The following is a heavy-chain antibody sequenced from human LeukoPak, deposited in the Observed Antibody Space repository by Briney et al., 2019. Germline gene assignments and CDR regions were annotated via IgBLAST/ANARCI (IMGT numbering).Heavy chain of an antibody. V-gene: IGHV3-53*01. D-gene: IGHD2-21*02. Sequence: PGGSLRLSCAASGFTVSSNYMSWVRQAPGKGLEWVSVIYNVGSTYYADSVKGRFTISRDNAKNTLYLQMNSLRAEDTAVYYCARAPYCGGDCYSFAFDYWGQGTLVTVSS. CDR3: ARAPYCGGDCYSFAFDY. CDR2: IYNVGST. J-gene: IGHJ4*02. CDR1: GFTVSSNY.